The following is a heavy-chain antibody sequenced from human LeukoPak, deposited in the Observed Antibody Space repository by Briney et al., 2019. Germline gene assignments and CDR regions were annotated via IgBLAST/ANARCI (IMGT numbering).Heavy chain of an antibody. CDR1: GFTFSSYC. V-gene: IGHV3-74*01. J-gene: IGHJ4*02. CDR3: ARGGIVGTTNFDY. D-gene: IGHD1-26*01. CDR2: NNGDGTTT. Sequence: GGSLTLSCAASGFTFSSYCMHWARQAPGEGLVWLSRNNGDGTTTIYADPVKGRFTIPRQRPKNTLYLKMNNQRPEDRAVYYCARGGIVGTTNFDYWGQGTLVTVSS.